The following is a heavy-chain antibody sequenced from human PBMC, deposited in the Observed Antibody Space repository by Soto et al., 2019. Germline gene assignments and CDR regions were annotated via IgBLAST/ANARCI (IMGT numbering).Heavy chain of an antibody. Sequence: QVQLQQWGAGLLKPSETMSLTCAVYGGSFSGYYWSWIRQPPGKGLEWIGEINHSGSTNYNPSLRGRVTISVDTSKNQFSLKLSSVTAADTAVYSWARDSYNWFDPCGQGTLVTVSS. CDR1: GGSFSGYY. J-gene: IGHJ5*02. V-gene: IGHV4-34*01. CDR2: INHSGST. CDR3: ARDSYNWFDP. D-gene: IGHD6-6*01.